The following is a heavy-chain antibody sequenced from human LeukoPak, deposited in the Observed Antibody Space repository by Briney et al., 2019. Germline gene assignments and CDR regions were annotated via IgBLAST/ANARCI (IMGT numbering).Heavy chain of an antibody. CDR1: GFTFSRYA. V-gene: IGHV3-23*01. CDR2: ISGSGGST. D-gene: IGHD2-2*01. CDR3: ASYCSSTSCFIDY. J-gene: IGHJ4*02. Sequence: GGSLRLSCAASGFTFSRYAMSWVRRAPGKGLEWVSAISGSGGSTYYADSVKGRFTISRDNSKNTLYLQMNSLRAEDTAVYYCASYCSSTSCFIDYWGQGTLVTVSS.